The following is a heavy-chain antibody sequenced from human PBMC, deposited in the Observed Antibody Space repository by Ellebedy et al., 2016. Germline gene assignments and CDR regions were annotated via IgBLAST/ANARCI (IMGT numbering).Heavy chain of an antibody. V-gene: IGHV3-74*01. Sequence: GGSLRLXXATSGFTFSNYWMHWVRQAPGQGLVWVSRINNDGGDTFYAESVKGRFTISRDNAKNTLYLQMNSLRAEDTALYYCAKDGGLGRWLLGWYFDLWGRGTLVTVSS. D-gene: IGHD5-24*01. CDR1: GFTFSNYW. J-gene: IGHJ2*01. CDR3: AKDGGLGRWLLGWYFDL. CDR2: INNDGGDT.